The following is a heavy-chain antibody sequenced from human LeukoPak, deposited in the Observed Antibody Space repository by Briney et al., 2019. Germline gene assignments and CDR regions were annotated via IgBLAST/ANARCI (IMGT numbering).Heavy chain of an antibody. J-gene: IGHJ3*02. V-gene: IGHV3-23*01. CDR3: ARVRYYDSSGYLDAFDI. CDR2: ISPSGGIT. D-gene: IGHD3-22*01. CDR1: GFTFSSYG. Sequence: QPGGSLRLSCAASGFTFSSYGMNWVRQAPGKGLEWVSGISPSGGITYYTDSVKGRFTISRDNAKNSLYLQMNSLRAEDTAVYYCARVRYYDSSGYLDAFDIWGQGTMVTVSS.